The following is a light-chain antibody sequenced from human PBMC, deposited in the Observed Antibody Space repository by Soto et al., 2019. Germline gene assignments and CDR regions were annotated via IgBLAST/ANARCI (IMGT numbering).Light chain of an antibody. V-gene: IGKV1-9*01. Sequence: IQLTQSPSSLSASVGDRVTITCRASQGISSYLAWYQQKPGKAPKLLIYAASTLQSGVPSRFSGSGSGTDFTLTIGNLQPEDFATYYCLQDINYPWTFGQGTKVDIK. J-gene: IGKJ1*01. CDR2: AAS. CDR3: LQDINYPWT. CDR1: QGISSY.